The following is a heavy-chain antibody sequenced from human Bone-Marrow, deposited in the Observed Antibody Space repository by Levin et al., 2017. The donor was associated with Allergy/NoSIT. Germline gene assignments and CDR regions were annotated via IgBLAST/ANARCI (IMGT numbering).Heavy chain of an antibody. Sequence: PGESLKISCKGSGYKFSDYWIGWVRQMPGKGLGCMGIIYPGDSDSRYPPSFQGQVSFSVDKSVSTAYMQWSSLKASDSGMYYCARFRGEPCAGSGCYMGDYYALDVWGQGTTVTVSS. D-gene: IGHD3-9*01. V-gene: IGHV5-51*01. CDR2: IYPGDSDS. CDR3: ARFRGEPCAGSGCYMGDYYALDV. CDR1: GYKFSDYW. J-gene: IGHJ6*02.